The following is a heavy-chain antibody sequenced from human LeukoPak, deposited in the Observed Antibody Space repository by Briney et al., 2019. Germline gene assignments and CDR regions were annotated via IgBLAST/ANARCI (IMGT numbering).Heavy chain of an antibody. J-gene: IGHJ5*02. CDR2: IYYSGST. Sequence: TPSETLSLTCTVSGGSISSYYWSWIRQPPGKGLEWIGYIYYSGSTNYNPSLKSRVTISVDTSKNQFSLKLSSVTAADTAVYYCARENAYSSGWYGIPGRVWFDPWGQGTLVTVSS. CDR3: ARENAYSSGWYGIPGRVWFDP. D-gene: IGHD6-19*01. CDR1: GGSISSYY. V-gene: IGHV4-59*01.